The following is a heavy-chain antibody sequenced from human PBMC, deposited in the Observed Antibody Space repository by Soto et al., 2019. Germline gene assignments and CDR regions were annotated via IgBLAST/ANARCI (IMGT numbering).Heavy chain of an antibody. CDR3: AKGGRQWLVTSDFNY. D-gene: IGHD6-19*01. J-gene: IGHJ4*02. V-gene: IGHV3-30*18. CDR1: GFTFSDYA. Sequence: GSLRLSCAASGFTFSDYAMHWVRQAPGKGLEWVAVVSHGGRNTHYADSVKGRFTISRDSSKNTVSLEMTSLRAEDTAVYYCAKGGRQWLVTSDFNYWGQGA. CDR2: VSHGGRNT.